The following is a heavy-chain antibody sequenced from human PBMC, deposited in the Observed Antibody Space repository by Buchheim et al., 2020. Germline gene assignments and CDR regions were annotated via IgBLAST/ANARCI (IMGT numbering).Heavy chain of an antibody. Sequence: QVQLVESGGGLVKPGGSLRLSCTASGFTSTDYYMSWIRQAPGKGLEWVSYISSSSTSTNYADSVKGRFTISRDNAKDSLYLQMNSLRAEDTAVYYCARFNSGYYSDYWGQGTL. CDR1: GFTSTDYY. D-gene: IGHD3-22*01. V-gene: IGHV3-11*05. CDR2: ISSSSTST. CDR3: ARFNSGYYSDY. J-gene: IGHJ4*02.